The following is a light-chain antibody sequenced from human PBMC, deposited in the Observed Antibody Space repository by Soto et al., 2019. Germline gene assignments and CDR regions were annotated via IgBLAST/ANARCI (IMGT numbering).Light chain of an antibody. J-gene: IGKJ2*01. CDR1: QAVSGND. CDR3: QQYGSPYP. Sequence: PGERATLSCRASQAVSGNDLLWYQQKPGQAPRLLIYGASTRATGIPDRFSGSGSGTDFTLTVSKLAPEDFAVYYCQQYGSPYPFGQGTKLEIK. CDR2: GAS. V-gene: IGKV3-20*01.